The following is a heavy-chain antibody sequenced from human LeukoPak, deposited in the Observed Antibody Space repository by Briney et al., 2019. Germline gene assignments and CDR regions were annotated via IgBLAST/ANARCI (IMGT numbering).Heavy chain of an antibody. CDR2: ISGSGGST. Sequence: AGGSLRLSCAASGFTFSSYVMSWVCQAPGKGLEWVSAISGSGGSTYYADSVKGRFTISRDNSKNTLYLQMNSLRAEDTAVYYCAKDRRIQLWLGFDYWGQGTLVTVSS. D-gene: IGHD5-18*01. CDR1: GFTFSSYV. V-gene: IGHV3-23*01. CDR3: AKDRRIQLWLGFDY. J-gene: IGHJ4*02.